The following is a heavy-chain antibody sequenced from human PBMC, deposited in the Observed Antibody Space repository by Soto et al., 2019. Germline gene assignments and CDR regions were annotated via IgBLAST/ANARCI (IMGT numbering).Heavy chain of an antibody. CDR2: IWYDGSNK. CDR3: ARSIDEVYAIYYSYGMDV. J-gene: IGHJ6*02. D-gene: IGHD2-8*01. V-gene: IGHV3-33*01. Sequence: QVQLVESGGGVVQPGRSLRLSCAASGFTFNDYGMHWVRQAPGKGLEWVAVIWYDGSNKYYADSVRGRFTITRDNSKSTLYLQMNSLRADDTAVYYCARSIDEVYAIYYSYGMDVCRQGTTVTVSS. CDR1: GFTFNDYG.